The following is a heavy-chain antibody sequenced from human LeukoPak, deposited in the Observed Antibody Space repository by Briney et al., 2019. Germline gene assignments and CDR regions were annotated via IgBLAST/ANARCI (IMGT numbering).Heavy chain of an antibody. V-gene: IGHV3-66*01. Sequence: GGSLRLSCAASGFTARSNYMSWVRQAPGRGLEWVSVIYSGGTTYYADSVKGRFTISRDNSKNTLHLQMNSLRAEDTAVYYCARDGGFGFLAAFDIWGQGTMVTVSS. J-gene: IGHJ3*02. CDR2: IYSGGTT. D-gene: IGHD3-10*01. CDR3: ARDGGFGFLAAFDI. CDR1: GFTARSNY.